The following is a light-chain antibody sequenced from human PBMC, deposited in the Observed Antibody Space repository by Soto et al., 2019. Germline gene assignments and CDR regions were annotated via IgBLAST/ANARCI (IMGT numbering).Light chain of an antibody. Sequence: EIVMTQSPDTLSVSPGERATVSCRASESVSSNLAWYQQKAGQAPRLLIYGASTRATGIPARFSGSGSGTEFTLTISSLQSEDVASYYCQEYNSWPPYTFGQGTKVDIK. V-gene: IGKV3-15*01. CDR2: GAS. CDR3: QEYNSWPPYT. CDR1: ESVSSN. J-gene: IGKJ2*01.